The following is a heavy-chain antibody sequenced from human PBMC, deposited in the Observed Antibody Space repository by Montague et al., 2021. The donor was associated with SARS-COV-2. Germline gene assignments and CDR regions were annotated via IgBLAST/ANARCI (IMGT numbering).Heavy chain of an antibody. CDR3: ARVGFFEDDAFDI. CDR2: IYYSGGT. V-gene: IGHV4-59*01. Sequence: SETLSLTCTVSGGSISSYYWSWIRQPPGKGLEWIGYIYYSGGTNYNPSLKSRVTISVDTSKNQFSLKLSSVTAADTAVYYCARVGFFEDDAFDIWGQGTMVTVPS. CDR1: GGSISSYY. D-gene: IGHD3-3*01. J-gene: IGHJ3*02.